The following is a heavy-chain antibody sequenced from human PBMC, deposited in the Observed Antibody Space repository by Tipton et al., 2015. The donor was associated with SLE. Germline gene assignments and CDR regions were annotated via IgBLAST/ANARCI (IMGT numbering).Heavy chain of an antibody. CDR1: GFTFSSYW. J-gene: IGHJ4*02. D-gene: IGHD6-19*01. Sequence: GSLRLSCAASGFTFSSYWMHWVRQAPGKGLVWVSRINSDGSSTSYADSVKGRFTISRDNAKNSLYLQMNSLREDDTGIYYCARVQYTSGSYFFDYWGQGTLVTVSS. CDR3: ARVQYTSGSYFFDY. V-gene: IGHV3-74*01. CDR2: INSDGSST.